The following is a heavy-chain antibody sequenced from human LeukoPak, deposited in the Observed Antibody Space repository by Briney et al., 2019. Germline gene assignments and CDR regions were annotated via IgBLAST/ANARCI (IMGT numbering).Heavy chain of an antibody. J-gene: IGHJ4*02. CDR2: ISASNGNT. D-gene: IGHD5-12*01. Sequence: GASVKVSCKASGYTFINYGVTWVRQAPGQGLEWMGWISASNGNTNYAQKLQGRVTMTTETSTSTAYMELRSLSSDDTAVYYCARALSRGYSGYDYGLGYWGQGTLVTVSS. CDR1: GYTFINYG. CDR3: ARALSRGYSGYDYGLGY. V-gene: IGHV1-18*01.